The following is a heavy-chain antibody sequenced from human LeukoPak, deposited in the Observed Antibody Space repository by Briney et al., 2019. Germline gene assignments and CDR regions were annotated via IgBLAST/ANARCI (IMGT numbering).Heavy chain of an antibody. V-gene: IGHV3-23*01. CDR3: AKSDHIVVVVAATQPALDY. CDR1: GFTFSSYA. Sequence: GGSLRLSCAASGFTFSSYAMSWVRQAPGKGLEWVSAISGSGGSTYYADSVKGRFTISRDNSKNTLYLQMNSLRAEDTAVYYCAKSDHIVVVVAATQPALDYWGQGTLVTVSS. D-gene: IGHD2-15*01. CDR2: ISGSGGST. J-gene: IGHJ4*02.